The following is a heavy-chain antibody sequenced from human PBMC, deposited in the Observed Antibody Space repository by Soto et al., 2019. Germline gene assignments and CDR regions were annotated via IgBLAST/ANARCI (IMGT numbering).Heavy chain of an antibody. J-gene: IGHJ6*01. Sequence: APVKVYCTSSGDTFTSYAISRVRQAPGQGLEWMGWISAIFGTTNYAQKLQGRVTITTDTSTSTAYMELRSLRSDDTAVYYCARLYGEGSRYYYARLVGWGNGAPGTVYS. CDR1: GDTFTSYA. V-gene: IGHV1-18*01. CDR2: ISAIFGTT. D-gene: IGHD4-17*01. CDR3: ARLYGEGSRYYYARLVG.